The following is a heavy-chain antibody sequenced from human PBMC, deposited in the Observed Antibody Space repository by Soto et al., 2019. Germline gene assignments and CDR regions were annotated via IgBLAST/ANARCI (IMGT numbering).Heavy chain of an antibody. CDR1: GYAFRNYY. Sequence: ASVKVSCKASGYAFRNYYIHWERQTPGQGIEWLGVINPISGSAHCAQTLHVRLHWTRDTSAITVFMELSSLRSDDTAVYFSARLNLIVTPLSWDFGGQGTLVTVSS. D-gene: IGHD2-15*01. V-gene: IGHV1-46*04. CDR2: INPISGSA. CDR3: ARLNLIVTPLSWDF. J-gene: IGHJ4*02.